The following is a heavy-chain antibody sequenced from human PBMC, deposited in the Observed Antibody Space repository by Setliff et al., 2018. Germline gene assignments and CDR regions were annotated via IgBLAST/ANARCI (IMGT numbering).Heavy chain of an antibody. J-gene: IGHJ6*03. CDR1: GFTFSSYA. V-gene: IGHV3-23*01. CDR3: AKDGDYNFWSGYFRAYYYYYYMDV. D-gene: IGHD3-3*01. Sequence: PGGSLRLSCAASGFTFSSYAMSWVRQAPGKGLEWVSSISGSGDNTYYADSVKGQFTISRDNSKNTLYLQVNSLRAEDTAVYYCAKDGDYNFWSGYFRAYYYYYYMDVWGKGTTVTV. CDR2: ISGSGDNT.